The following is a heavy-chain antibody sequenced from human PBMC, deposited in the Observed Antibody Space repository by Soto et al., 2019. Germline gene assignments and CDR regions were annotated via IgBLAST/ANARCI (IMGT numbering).Heavy chain of an antibody. CDR3: LITTSVFGI. J-gene: IGHJ3*02. Sequence: EVQLVESGGGLVQPGESLRLSCAASGFTLRDYWMNWVRQAPGKGLEWVANIKQDGSEKNYVDSVKGRFTSSRDNAKNSLYLQMNSLRVEDTAVYYCLITTSVFGIWGRGTMVIVSS. D-gene: IGHD3-22*01. V-gene: IGHV3-7*01. CDR1: GFTLRDYW. CDR2: IKQDGSEK.